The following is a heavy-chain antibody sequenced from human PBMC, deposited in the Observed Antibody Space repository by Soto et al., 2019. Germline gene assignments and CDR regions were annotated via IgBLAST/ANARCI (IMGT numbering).Heavy chain of an antibody. CDR2: ITWNSGKI. V-gene: IGHV3-9*01. CDR1: GFTFDDYA. D-gene: IGHD2-15*01. J-gene: IGHJ4*01. Sequence: HPGGSLRLSCTASGFTFDDYAMHWVRQGPGRGLEWVSGITWNSGKIGYADSVKGRFTIGRDDDNNSLYLQMNSLRPEDTALYYCVKDSYADFHRVLSTAEYFFDYWGHGTLVTVSS. CDR3: VKDSYADFHRVLSTAEYFFDY.